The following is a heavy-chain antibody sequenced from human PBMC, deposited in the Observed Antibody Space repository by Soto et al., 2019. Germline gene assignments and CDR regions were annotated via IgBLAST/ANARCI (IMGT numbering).Heavy chain of an antibody. J-gene: IGHJ3*02. D-gene: IGHD5-12*01. V-gene: IGHV3-21*01. CDR2: ISSSSSYI. CDR1: GFTFSSYS. CDR3: ARDVDSGYGRNAFDI. Sequence: EVQLVESGGGLVKPGGSLRLSCAASGFTFSSYSMNWVRQAPGKGLEWVSSISSSSSYIYYADSVKGRFTISRDNAKNSLYLQMNSLRAEDTAVYYCARDVDSGYGRNAFDIWGQGTMVTVSS.